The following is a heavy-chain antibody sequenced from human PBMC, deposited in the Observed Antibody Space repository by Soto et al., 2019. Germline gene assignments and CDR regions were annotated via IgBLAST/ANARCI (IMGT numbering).Heavy chain of an antibody. V-gene: IGHV3-30*03. D-gene: IGHD4-17*01. CDR2: ISYDGSNK. CDR1: GFTFSSYG. CDR3: ASARWLYGDPRPSYYYYGMDV. J-gene: IGHJ6*02. Sequence: QVQLVESGGGVVQPGRSLRLSCAASGFTFSSYGRHWVRQAPGKGLEWVAVISYDGSNKYYADSVKGRFTISRDNSKNTLYRQMNSLRAEDTAVYYCASARWLYGDPRPSYYYYGMDVWGQGTTVTVSS.